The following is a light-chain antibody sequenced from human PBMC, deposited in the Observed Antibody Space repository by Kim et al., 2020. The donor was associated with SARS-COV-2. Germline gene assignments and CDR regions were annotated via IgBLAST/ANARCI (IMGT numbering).Light chain of an antibody. V-gene: IGLV3-1*01. CDR3: QAWDNHTYV. CDR2: QDN. J-gene: IGLJ1*01. CDR1: DLGTKY. Sequence: SYELSQPPSVSVSPGQTVSIPCSGDDLGTKYAAWYQQKPDQSPLLVIYQDNRRPSGIPERFSGSNSGNTATLTISGTQALDEADYYCQAWDNHTYV.